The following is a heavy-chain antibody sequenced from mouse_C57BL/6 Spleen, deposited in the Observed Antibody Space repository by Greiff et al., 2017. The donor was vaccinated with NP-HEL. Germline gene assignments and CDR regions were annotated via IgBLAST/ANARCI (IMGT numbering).Heavy chain of an antibody. CDR2: IYPGSGST. Sequence: QVQLQQPGAELVKPGASVKMSCKASGYTFTSYWITWVKQRPGPGLEWIGDIYPGSGSTNYNEKFKSKASLTVDTSSSTAYMQLSSLTSEDSAVYYCSIYYDYDDAWFAYGGQGTLVTVSA. CDR3: SIYYDYDDAWFAY. J-gene: IGHJ3*01. D-gene: IGHD2-4*01. CDR1: GYTFTSYW. V-gene: IGHV1-55*01.